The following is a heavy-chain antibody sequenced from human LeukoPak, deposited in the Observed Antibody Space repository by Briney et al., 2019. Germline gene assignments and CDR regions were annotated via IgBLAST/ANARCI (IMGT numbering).Heavy chain of an antibody. Sequence: GRSLRLSCAASGFTFSSYAMHWVRQAPGKGLERVAVISYDGSNKYYADSVKGRFTISRDNSKNTLYLQMNSLRAEDTAVYYCARSSSGWTNDYWGQGTLVTVSS. D-gene: IGHD6-19*01. CDR1: GFTFSSYA. CDR3: ARSSSGWTNDY. CDR2: ISYDGSNK. V-gene: IGHV3-30*04. J-gene: IGHJ4*02.